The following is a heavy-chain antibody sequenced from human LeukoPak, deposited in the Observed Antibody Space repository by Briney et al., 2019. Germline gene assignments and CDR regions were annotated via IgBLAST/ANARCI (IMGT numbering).Heavy chain of an antibody. CDR2: IIPILGIA. V-gene: IGHV1-69*04. D-gene: IGHD4-11*01. J-gene: IGHJ6*03. CDR3: ARDREGHDYSNYLPYYYMDV. CDR1: GGTFSSYA. Sequence: SVKVSCKASGGTFSSYAISWVRQAPGQGLEWMGRIIPILGIANYAQKFQGRVTITADKSTSTAYMELSSLRSEDTAVYYCARDREGHDYSNYLPYYYMDVWGKGTTVTVSS.